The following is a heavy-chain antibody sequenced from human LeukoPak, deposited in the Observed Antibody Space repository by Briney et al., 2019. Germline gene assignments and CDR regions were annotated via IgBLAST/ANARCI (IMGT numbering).Heavy chain of an antibody. V-gene: IGHV1-69*06. Sequence: SVKVSCKASGGIFGSYAINWVRQAPGQGLEWLGRIIPIFDTPNYAQTFQGRVTISADKSTRTVYMELRGLRSEDTALYYCAKGSRLREAGSYRFWGQGTLVTVSS. J-gene: IGHJ4*02. CDR2: IIPIFDTP. CDR3: AKGSRLREAGSYRF. CDR1: GGIFGSYA. D-gene: IGHD3-16*02.